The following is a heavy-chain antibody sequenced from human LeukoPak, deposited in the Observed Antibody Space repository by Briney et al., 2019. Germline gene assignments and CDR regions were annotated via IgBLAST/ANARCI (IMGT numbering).Heavy chain of an antibody. J-gene: IGHJ4*02. D-gene: IGHD2-2*01. CDR1: GYSFGTYW. V-gene: IGHV5-10-1*04. CDR3: ARRGYCATTTCYRLFDY. Sequence: GESLKISCKGSGYSFGTYWISWVRQMPGRGLEWMGTIDPGDSYTNYSPSFQGQVTISADKSITTAYLQWSSLKASDTAMYYCARRGYCATTTCYRLFDYWGQGTLVTVSS. CDR2: IDPGDSYT.